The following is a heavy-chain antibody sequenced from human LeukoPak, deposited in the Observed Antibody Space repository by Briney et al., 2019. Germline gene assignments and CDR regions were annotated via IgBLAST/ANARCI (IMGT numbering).Heavy chain of an antibody. D-gene: IGHD2-15*01. Sequence: SETLSLTCTVSGGSSSSYYWSWIRQPPGKGLEWVGHIYYSGSTNYNSSLKSRVTISVDTSKNQFSLKLSSVTAADTAVYYCARFTSVSGGTSGYFHYWGQGTLVTVSS. CDR3: ARFTSVSGGTSGYFHY. V-gene: IGHV4-59*01. CDR1: GGSSSSYY. CDR2: IYYSGST. J-gene: IGHJ4*02.